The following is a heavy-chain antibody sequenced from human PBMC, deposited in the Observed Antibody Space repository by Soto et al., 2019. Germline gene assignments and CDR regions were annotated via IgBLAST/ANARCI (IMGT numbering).Heavy chain of an antibody. D-gene: IGHD6-13*01. Sequence: SETLSLTCAVSGGSVSSGDHYWSWIRQPPGKGLESIAYMLYTGTTYYNPSLNNRVTISVDTSKNMFSLRLSAVTAADTAVYYCAKDLSRSGVFVFDYWGQGIRVTVYS. CDR3: AKDLSRSGVFVFDY. CDR1: GGSVSSGDHY. J-gene: IGHJ4*02. CDR2: MLYTGTT. V-gene: IGHV4-30-4*01.